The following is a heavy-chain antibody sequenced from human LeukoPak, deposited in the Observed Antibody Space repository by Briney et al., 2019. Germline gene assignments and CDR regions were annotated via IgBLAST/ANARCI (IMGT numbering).Heavy chain of an antibody. D-gene: IGHD3-16*01. Sequence: PSETLSLTCTVSNGSVRSYYWSWVRQSPGKGLEWIGYIYYSGSTNHNPPLKSRVTISIHTSRNQFSLMLSSVTAADTAMYYCARYYDRTGFDYWGQGTLVTVSS. J-gene: IGHJ4*02. CDR3: ARYYDRTGFDY. CDR1: NGSVRSYY. V-gene: IGHV4-59*08. CDR2: IYYSGST.